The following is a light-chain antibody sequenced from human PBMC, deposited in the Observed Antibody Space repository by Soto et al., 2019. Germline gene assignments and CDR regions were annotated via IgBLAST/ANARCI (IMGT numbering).Light chain of an antibody. CDR2: AAS. CDR3: QQSYNTPYT. J-gene: IGKJ2*01. V-gene: IGKV1-39*01. Sequence: DIQMTQSPSSLSASVGDRVTITCRASQSISNYLNWYQLKPGKAPNLLIYAASSLQCGVPSRFSASGSGTDFTLTIRSLQPEDFATYHCQQSYNTPYTFGQGTKLEIK. CDR1: QSISNY.